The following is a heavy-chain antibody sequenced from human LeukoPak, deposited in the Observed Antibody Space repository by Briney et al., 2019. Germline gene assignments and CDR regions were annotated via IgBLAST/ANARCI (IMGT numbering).Heavy chain of an antibody. D-gene: IGHD3-10*01. Sequence: GGSLRLSCAASGFTFSSYAMSWVRQAPGKGLEWVSAISGSGGSTYYADSVKGRFTISRDNSKNPLYLQMNSLRAEDTAVYYCAKDSAPDYYGSGSYWHYGMDVWGQGTTVTVSS. CDR3: AKDSAPDYYGSGSYWHYGMDV. V-gene: IGHV3-23*01. CDR1: GFTFSSYA. J-gene: IGHJ6*02. CDR2: ISGSGGST.